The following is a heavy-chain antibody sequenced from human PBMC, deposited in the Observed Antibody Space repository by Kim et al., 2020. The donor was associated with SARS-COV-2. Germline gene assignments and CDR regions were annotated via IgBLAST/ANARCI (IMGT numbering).Heavy chain of an antibody. D-gene: IGHD3-10*01. CDR1: GFTFSNYW. J-gene: IGHJ4*02. Sequence: GGSLRLSCAASGFTFSNYWMTWVRQAPGKGLEWVAHIQQEGREKCYVDSVKGRFTISRDNAKNSLYLQMNNLRGDDTAVYYCARDSIADVRGVNANLNFWGQGTLVTVSS. V-gene: IGHV3-7*01. CDR2: IQQEGREK. CDR3: ARDSIADVRGVNANLNF.